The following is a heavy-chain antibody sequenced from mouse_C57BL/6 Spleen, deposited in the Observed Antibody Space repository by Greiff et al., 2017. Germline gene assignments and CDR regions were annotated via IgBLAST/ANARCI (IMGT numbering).Heavy chain of an antibody. V-gene: IGHV1-22*01. D-gene: IGHD1-1*01. Sequence: VQLQQSGPELVKPGASVKMSCKASGYTFTDYNMHWVKQSHGKSLEWIGYINPNNGGTSYNQKFKGKATLTVNKSASTAYMELRSLTSEDAAVYYCARDGSSVFFDYWGQGTTRTVSS. CDR3: ARDGSSVFFDY. J-gene: IGHJ2*01. CDR1: GYTFTDYN. CDR2: INPNNGGT.